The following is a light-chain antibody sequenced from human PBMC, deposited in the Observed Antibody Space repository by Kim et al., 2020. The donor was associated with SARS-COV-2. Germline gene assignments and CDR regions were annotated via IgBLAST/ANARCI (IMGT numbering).Light chain of an antibody. V-gene: IGLV3-1*01. CDR3: QAWATDSVT. J-gene: IGLJ2*01. CDR1: KLGDKF. Sequence: VSPGQTASITCSGDKLGDKFASWYQQKPGQSPVLVIYQDTRRPSEIPERFSGSNSGDTATLTISGTQAMDEADYYCQAWATDSVTFGGGTQLTVL. CDR2: QDT.